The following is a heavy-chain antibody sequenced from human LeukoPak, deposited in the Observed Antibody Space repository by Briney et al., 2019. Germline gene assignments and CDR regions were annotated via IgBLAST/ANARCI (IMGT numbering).Heavy chain of an antibody. V-gene: IGHV3-11*01. CDR2: ISSSGSTI. D-gene: IGHD4-17*01. J-gene: IGHJ4*02. CDR1: GFTFSDYY. Sequence: GGSPRLSCAASGFTFSDYYMSWIRQAPGKGLEWVSYISSSGSTIYYADSVKGRFTISRDNAKNSLYLQMNSLRAEDTAVYYCYGEDLTGYYFDYWGQGTLVTVSS. CDR3: YGEDLTGYYFDY.